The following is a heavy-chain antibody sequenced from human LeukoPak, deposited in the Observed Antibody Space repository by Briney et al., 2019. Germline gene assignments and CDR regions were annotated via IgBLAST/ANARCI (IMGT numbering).Heavy chain of an antibody. Sequence: ASVKVSCKVSGYTLTELSMHWVRQAPGKGLEWMGGFDPEDGETIYAQKFQGRVTMTEDTSTDTAYMELSSLRSEGTAVYYCATPRGSWLQFHPFDYWGQGTLVTVSS. J-gene: IGHJ4*02. D-gene: IGHD5-24*01. CDR1: GYTLTELS. V-gene: IGHV1-24*01. CDR2: FDPEDGET. CDR3: ATPRGSWLQFHPFDY.